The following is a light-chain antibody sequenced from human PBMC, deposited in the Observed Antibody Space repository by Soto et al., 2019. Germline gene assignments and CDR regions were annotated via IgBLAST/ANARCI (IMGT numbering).Light chain of an antibody. CDR2: EGS. Sequence: QSALTQPASVSGSPGQSITVSCTGTSSDVGCYNLVSWYQQHPGKAPKLMIHEGSKRPSGVSNRFSGSKSGNTASLTISGLQAEDEAYYYCCSYAGSSIWVFGGGTKLTVL. CDR3: CSYAGSSIWV. V-gene: IGLV2-23*01. J-gene: IGLJ3*02. CDR1: SSDVGCYNL.